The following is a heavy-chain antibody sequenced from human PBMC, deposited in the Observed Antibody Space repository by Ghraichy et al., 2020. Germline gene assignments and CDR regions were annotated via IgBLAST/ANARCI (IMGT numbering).Heavy chain of an antibody. D-gene: IGHD6-19*01. CDR2: ISSTGTYI. J-gene: IGHJ6*03. Sequence: GALRLSCAASGFTFSLYSMNWVRQGPGKGLEWVSSISSTGTYIYHGDSMKGRFTISRDNAKNSLYLQMNSLRAEDTAVYYCARQEGIAVAGPNYYYMDVWGKGTTVTVSS. V-gene: IGHV3-21*01. CDR3: ARQEGIAVAGPNYYYMDV. CDR1: GFTFSLYS.